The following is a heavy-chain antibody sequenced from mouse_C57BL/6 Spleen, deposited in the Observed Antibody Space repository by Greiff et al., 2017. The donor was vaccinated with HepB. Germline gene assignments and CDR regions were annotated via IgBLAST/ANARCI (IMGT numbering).Heavy chain of an antibody. CDR3: AREPFGVYYFDY. V-gene: IGHV5-16*01. J-gene: IGHJ2*01. CDR2: INYDGSST. CDR1: GFTFSDYY. Sequence: EVNVVESEGGLVQPGSSMKLSCTASGFTFSDYYMAWVRQVPEKGLEWVANINYDGSSTYYLDSLKSRFIISRDNAKNILYLQMSSLKSEDTATYYCAREPFGVYYFDYWGQGTTLTVSS.